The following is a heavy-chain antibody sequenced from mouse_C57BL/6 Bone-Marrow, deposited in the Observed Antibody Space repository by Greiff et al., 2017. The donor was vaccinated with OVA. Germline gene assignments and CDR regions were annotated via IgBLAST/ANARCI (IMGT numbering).Heavy chain of an antibody. D-gene: IGHD4-1*01. CDR2: IWTGGGT. J-gene: IGHJ1*03. CDR1: GFSLTSYA. Sequence: QVQLKQSGPGLVAPSQSLSITCTVSGFSLTSYAISWVRQPPGKGLEWLVVIWTGGGTNYNSALKSRLSISKDNSKSQVFLKMNSLQTDDTARYYCARKSGWYFDVWGTGTTVTVSS. CDR3: ARKSGWYFDV. V-gene: IGHV2-9-1*01.